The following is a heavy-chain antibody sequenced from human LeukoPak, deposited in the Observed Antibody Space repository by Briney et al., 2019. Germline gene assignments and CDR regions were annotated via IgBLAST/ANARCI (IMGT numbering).Heavy chain of an antibody. J-gene: IGHJ4*02. Sequence: PSETLSLTCSVSGDSISNYYWSWIRQPPGKGLEWIGYIYYSGITNYNPSLKSRVTISVDTSKNQFSLNLSSVTAADTAVYYCAREVPDYYGSGTYHIVGTYFDYWGQGTLVTVSS. D-gene: IGHD3-10*01. CDR2: IYYSGIT. V-gene: IGHV4-59*01. CDR3: AREVPDYYGSGTYHIVGTYFDY. CDR1: GDSISNYY.